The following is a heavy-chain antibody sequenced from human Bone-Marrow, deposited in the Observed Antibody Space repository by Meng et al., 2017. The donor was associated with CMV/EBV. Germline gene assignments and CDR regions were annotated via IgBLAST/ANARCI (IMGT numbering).Heavy chain of an antibody. J-gene: IGHJ3*02. D-gene: IGHD6-6*01. V-gene: IGHV3-53*01. CDR3: ARAGSSSGAFDI. Sequence: GESLKISCAASEFNVTSTYMNWVRRAPGKGLEWVSVIYSGGHRYYAGSVKGRFTISRDNSKNTLHLQMNSLRAEDTAMYYCARAGSSSGAFDIWGQGTMVTVSS. CDR2: IYSGGHR. CDR1: EFNVTSTY.